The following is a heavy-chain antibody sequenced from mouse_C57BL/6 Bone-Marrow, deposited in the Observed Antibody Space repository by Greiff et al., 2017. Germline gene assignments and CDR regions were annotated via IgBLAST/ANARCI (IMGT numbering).Heavy chain of an antibody. J-gene: IGHJ4*01. V-gene: IGHV3-8*01. Sequence: DVKLQESGPGLAKPSQTLSLTCSVTGYSITSDYWNWVRKFPGNKLEYMGYISYSGSTYYNPSLKSRISITRDTSKNQYYLQLNSVTTEDTATYYCASFLYYGNYVLAMDYWGQGTSVTVSS. CDR3: ASFLYYGNYVLAMDY. CDR1: GYSITSDY. D-gene: IGHD2-1*01. CDR2: ISYSGST.